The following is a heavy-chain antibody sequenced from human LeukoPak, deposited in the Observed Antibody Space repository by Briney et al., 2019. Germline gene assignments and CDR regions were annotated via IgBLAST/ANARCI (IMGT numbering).Heavy chain of an antibody. V-gene: IGHV3-74*01. Sequence: PGRSLRLSCAASGFTFSSYWMHWVRQVPGKGLVWVARINPGGSSITYADSVKGRFTISRDNAKNTLYLQMNSLRAEDMAVYYCAKDASTVTHEGAFDIWGQGTMVTVSS. D-gene: IGHD4-17*01. CDR2: INPGGSSI. J-gene: IGHJ3*02. CDR1: GFTFSSYW. CDR3: AKDASTVTHEGAFDI.